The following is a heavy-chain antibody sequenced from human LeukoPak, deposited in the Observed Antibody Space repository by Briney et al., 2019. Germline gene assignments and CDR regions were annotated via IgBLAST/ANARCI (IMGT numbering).Heavy chain of an antibody. J-gene: IGHJ6*04. D-gene: IGHD3-10*02. CDR2: ISSSGSTI. Sequence: GGSLRLSCAASGFTFGSYEMNWVRQAPGKGLEWISYISSSGSTIYYADSVKGRFTISRDDAKNSLYLQRNSLRAEDTAVYYCAELGITMIGGVWGKGTTVTISS. CDR3: AELGITMIGGV. CDR1: GFTFGSYE. V-gene: IGHV3-48*03.